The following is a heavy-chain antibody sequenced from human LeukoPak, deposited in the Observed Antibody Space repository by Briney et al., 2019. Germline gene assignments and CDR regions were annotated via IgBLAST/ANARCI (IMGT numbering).Heavy chain of an antibody. CDR2: IWYDRSNK. CDR1: GFTFSSYG. Sequence: GRSLRLSCAASGFTFSSYGMHWVRQAPGKGLGGVAVIWYDRSNKYYPDSVQGRFTISRDNSKNTLYLQVNSLRAEDTAVYYCARDRSMSGWYIDLWGRGTLVTVSS. V-gene: IGHV3-33*01. J-gene: IGHJ2*01. D-gene: IGHD2/OR15-2a*01. CDR3: ARDRSMSGWYIDL.